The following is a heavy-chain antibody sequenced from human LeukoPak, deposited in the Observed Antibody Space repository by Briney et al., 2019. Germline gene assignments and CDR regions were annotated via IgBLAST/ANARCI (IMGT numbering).Heavy chain of an antibody. CDR1: GFTFSSYA. D-gene: IGHD2-2*01. J-gene: IGHJ4*02. Sequence: PGGSLRLSCAASGFTFSSYAMNWVRQAPGKGLEWVSAISGSGGSTYYADSVKGRFTISRDNSKNTLYLQMNNLRAEDTAVYYCSKDPCSSISCHPEDNWGQGTLVTVSS. CDR3: SKDPCSSISCHPEDN. CDR2: ISGSGGST. V-gene: IGHV3-23*01.